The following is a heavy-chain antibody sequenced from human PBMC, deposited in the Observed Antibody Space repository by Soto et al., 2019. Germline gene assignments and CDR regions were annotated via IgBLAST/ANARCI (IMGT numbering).Heavy chain of an antibody. Sequence: SETLSLTCDVSGDSISSINWWIWVRQPPGKGLQWIGEVYHTGTTNYNPSLKSRVTISVDKSQNHFSLNVTSVTAADTAVYYCARSQGLFAISLLDTWGQGALVTISS. CDR2: VYHTGTT. J-gene: IGHJ5*01. D-gene: IGHD2-2*02. CDR1: GDSISSINW. V-gene: IGHV4-4*02. CDR3: ARSQGLFAISLLDT.